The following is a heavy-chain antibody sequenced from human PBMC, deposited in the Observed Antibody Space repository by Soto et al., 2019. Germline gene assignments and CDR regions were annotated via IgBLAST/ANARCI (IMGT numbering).Heavy chain of an antibody. CDR3: AGLKYYDTSDYLAY. V-gene: IGHV4-39*02. J-gene: IGHJ4*02. Sequence: SETLSLTCTGSGGSVSSRSYYWGWIRQPPGKGLEWIGSIYYSGSTYYNPSLKSRVTISVDTSKNHFSLKLSSVTAADTAVYYCAGLKYYDTSDYLAYWGQGTLVTVSS. CDR2: IYYSGST. D-gene: IGHD3-22*01. CDR1: GGSVSSRSYY.